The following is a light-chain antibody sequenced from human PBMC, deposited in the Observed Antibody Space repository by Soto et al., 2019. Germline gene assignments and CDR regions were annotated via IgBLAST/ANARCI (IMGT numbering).Light chain of an antibody. Sequence: DIRLTQSAATLPASLGDRVTITWRASQSLSGWLAWYQQTPGKAPKLLISDAFRLESGVPSRFRGSGSGTEFYLTITSLQTGDSATFYCQQYASYPWTFGRGTKVDIK. J-gene: IGKJ1*01. CDR3: QQYASYPWT. CDR1: QSLSGW. V-gene: IGKV1-5*01. CDR2: DAF.